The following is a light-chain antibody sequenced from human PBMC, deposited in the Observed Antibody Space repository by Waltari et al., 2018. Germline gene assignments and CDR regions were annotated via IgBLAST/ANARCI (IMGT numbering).Light chain of an antibody. CDR2: DTS. J-gene: IGKJ4*01. Sequence: EIVLTQSPATLSLSPGEIATLSCRASQRVNNPLAWYQQKPGQAPRLLIYDTSSRSTGIPARFRGSGSETDFTLTINSLEPEDSAVYYCQQRSNWPLTFGGGTKVEIK. CDR3: QQRSNWPLT. V-gene: IGKV3-11*01. CDR1: QRVNNP.